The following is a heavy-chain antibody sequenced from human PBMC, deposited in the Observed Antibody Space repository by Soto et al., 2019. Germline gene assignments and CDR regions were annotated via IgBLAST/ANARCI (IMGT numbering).Heavy chain of an antibody. CDR1: GYTFTGYY. CDR2: INPNSGGT. D-gene: IGHD2-21*01. J-gene: IGHJ5*02. CDR3: ARDGGRFVVTPAKFDP. V-gene: IGHV1-2*02. Sequence: GASVKVSCKASGYTFTGYYMHWVRQAPGQGLEWMGWINPNSGGTNYAQKFQGRVTMTRDTSISTAYMELSRLRSDDTAVYYCARDGGRFVVTPAKFDPCGQRTLLPVSS.